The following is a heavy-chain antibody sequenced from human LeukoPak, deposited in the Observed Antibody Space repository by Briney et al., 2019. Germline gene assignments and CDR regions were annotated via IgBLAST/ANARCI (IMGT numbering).Heavy chain of an antibody. J-gene: IGHJ3*02. CDR1: GFTFSSYG. V-gene: IGHV3-30*02. CDR3: GKDQSRKQWFGELMGAFDI. D-gene: IGHD3-10*01. Sequence: GGSLRLSCAASGFTFSSYGMHWVRQAPGKGLEWVAFIRYDGSNKYYADSVKGLFTISRDNSKKTLYLQKNSRRAEDTAVYYCGKDQSRKQWFGELMGAFDIGGQGTMVTVSS. CDR2: IRYDGSNK.